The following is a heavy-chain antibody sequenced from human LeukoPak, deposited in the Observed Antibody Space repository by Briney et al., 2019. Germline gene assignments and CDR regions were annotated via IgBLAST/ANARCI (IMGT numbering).Heavy chain of an antibody. CDR3: AREGGIFGPIDY. CDR1: GGFISSYY. CDR2: IYYSGST. D-gene: IGHD3/OR15-3a*01. J-gene: IGHJ4*02. V-gene: IGHV4-59*01. Sequence: SETLSLTCTVSGGFISSYYWSWIRQPPGKGLEWIGYIYYSGSTNYNTSLKSRVTTSVDTSKNQFSLKLSSVTAADTAVYYCAREGGIFGPIDYWGQGALVTVSS.